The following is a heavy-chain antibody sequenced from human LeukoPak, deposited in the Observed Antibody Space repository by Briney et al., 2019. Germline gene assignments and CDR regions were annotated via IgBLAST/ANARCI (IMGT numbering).Heavy chain of an antibody. CDR2: IYYSGST. Sequence: PSETLSLTCTVSGGSISSYYWSWIRQPPGKGLEWIGYIYYSGSTNYKPSLKSRVTISVDTSKNQFSLKLSSVTAADTAVYYCARDHDTGNAFDIWGQGTMVTVSS. CDR1: GGSISSYY. D-gene: IGHD5-18*01. CDR3: ARDHDTGNAFDI. J-gene: IGHJ3*02. V-gene: IGHV4-59*01.